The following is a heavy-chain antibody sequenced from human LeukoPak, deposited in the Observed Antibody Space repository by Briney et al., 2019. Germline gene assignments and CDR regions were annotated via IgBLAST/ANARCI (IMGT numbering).Heavy chain of an antibody. Sequence: GASVKVSCKASGYTFTSYYMHWVRQAPGQGLEWMGIINPSGGSTSYAQKFQGRVTMTRDMSTSTVCMELSSLRSEDTAVYYCARDLTGIAAATHPDAFDIWGQGTMVTVSS. J-gene: IGHJ3*02. V-gene: IGHV1-46*01. D-gene: IGHD6-13*01. CDR3: ARDLTGIAAATHPDAFDI. CDR2: INPSGGST. CDR1: GYTFTSYY.